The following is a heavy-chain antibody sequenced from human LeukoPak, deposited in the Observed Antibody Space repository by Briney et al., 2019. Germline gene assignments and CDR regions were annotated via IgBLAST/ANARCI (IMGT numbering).Heavy chain of an antibody. CDR3: ARAGGSHRYVLTGFDY. V-gene: IGHV3-64*01. CDR2: ISSNGGST. CDR1: GFTFSSYA. J-gene: IGHJ4*02. Sequence: GGSLRLSCAVSGFTFSSYAMHWVRQAPGKGLEYVSAISSNGGSTYYANSVKGRFTISRDNSKNTLYLQMGSLRAEDMAVYYCARAGGSHRYVLTGFDYWGQGTLVTVSS. D-gene: IGHD1-26*01.